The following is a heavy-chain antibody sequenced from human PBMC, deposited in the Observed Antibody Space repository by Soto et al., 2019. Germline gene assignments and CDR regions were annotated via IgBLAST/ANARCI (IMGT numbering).Heavy chain of an antibody. CDR3: ARSSPLSRSYLDN. J-gene: IGHJ4*02. CDR2: VNQDGSEK. CDR1: GFTFSNHW. V-gene: IGHV3-7*03. Sequence: GGSLRLSCAASGFTFSNHWMTWVRQAPGKGLEWVASVNQDGSEKYSVDSAKGRFTISRDNAKNSLYLQMNSLRVEDTALYYCARSSPLSRSYLDNWGQGAVVTVS.